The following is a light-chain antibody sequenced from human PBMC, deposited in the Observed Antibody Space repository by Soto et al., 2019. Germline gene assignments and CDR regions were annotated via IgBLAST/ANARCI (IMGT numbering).Light chain of an antibody. Sequence: DIQLAQSPSSLGASVGDRCTLTCRVSQGIRNYLSWYRQKPGIVPNLLXYSASSLQSRLPSRFSGRGSGTYFTLTISSLQPEDVETYSGQRTCNDPRTFGGGTKVDIK. V-gene: IGKV1-27*01. J-gene: IGKJ4*01. CDR3: QRTCNDPRT. CDR1: QGIRNY. CDR2: SAS.